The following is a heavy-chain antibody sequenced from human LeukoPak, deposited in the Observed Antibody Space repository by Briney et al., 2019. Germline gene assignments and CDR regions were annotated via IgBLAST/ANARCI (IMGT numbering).Heavy chain of an antibody. CDR1: GGSICSYY. CDR2: IYSSGST. J-gene: IGHJ4*02. CDR3: ARNYDSSGYTAFGY. V-gene: IGHV4-59*01. Sequence: SETLSLTCTVSGGSICSYYWSWIRQPPGKGLEWIGHIYSSGSTNYNPSLKSRVTISVDTSKNQFSLKLSSVTAADTAVYYCARNYDSSGYTAFGYWGRGTLVTVSS. D-gene: IGHD3-22*01.